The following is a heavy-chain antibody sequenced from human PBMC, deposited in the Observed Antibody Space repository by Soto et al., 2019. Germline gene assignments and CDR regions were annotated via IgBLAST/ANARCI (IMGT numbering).Heavy chain of an antibody. Sequence: EVQLVESGGGLVQPGGSLRLSCVASGFTVSSKYMSWVRQAPGEGLEWVSLINRDGYTYYADSVKGRFTISRYNSQNTLNLQMNSLRGEDTAVYYCTRDDVYCSGGSCSGVPMDVRGKGTTVTVSS. CDR2: INRDGYT. J-gene: IGHJ6*03. CDR1: GFTVSSKY. CDR3: TRDDVYCSGGSCSGVPMDV. D-gene: IGHD2-15*01. V-gene: IGHV3-66*01.